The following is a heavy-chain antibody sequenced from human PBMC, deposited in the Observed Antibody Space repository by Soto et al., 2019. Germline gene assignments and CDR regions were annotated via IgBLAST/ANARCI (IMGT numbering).Heavy chain of an antibody. CDR3: ARLPLYYYYYYMDV. V-gene: IGHV4-34*01. Sequence: ETLSLTCAVYGGSFSGYYWSWIRQPPGKGLEWIGEINHSGSTNYNPSLKSRVTISVDTSKNQFSLKLSSVTAADTAVYYCARLPLYYYYYYMDVWGKGTTVTVSS. CDR1: GGSFSGYY. J-gene: IGHJ6*03. CDR2: INHSGST.